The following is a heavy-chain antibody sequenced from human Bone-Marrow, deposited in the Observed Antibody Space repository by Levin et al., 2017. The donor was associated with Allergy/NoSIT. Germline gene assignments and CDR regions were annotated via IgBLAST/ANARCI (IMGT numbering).Heavy chain of an antibody. CDR1: GFTFSSFW. J-gene: IGHJ4*02. CDR3: ARDYYSSGWY. CDR2: ISSDGSTT. Sequence: GGSLRLSCAASGFTFSSFWMHWVRQAPGKGLVWVSRISSDGSTTTYADSLKGRFTISRDNAKNTLYLQINSLRAEDTAVYYCARDYYSSGWYWGQGTLVTVSS. V-gene: IGHV3-74*03. D-gene: IGHD6-19*01.